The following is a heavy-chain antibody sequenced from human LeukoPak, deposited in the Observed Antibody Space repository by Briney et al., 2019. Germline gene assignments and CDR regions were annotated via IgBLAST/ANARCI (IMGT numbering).Heavy chain of an antibody. CDR3: ARGHGADNWFDP. Sequence: ASVTVSCKASGYTFTSYDINWVRQATGQGLERMGWMNPNSGNIGYAQKFQGRVTMTRNTSISTAYMELSSLRSEDTAVYYCARGHGADNWFDPWGQGTLVAVSS. CDR2: MNPNSGNI. D-gene: IGHD3-10*01. J-gene: IGHJ5*02. CDR1: GYTFTSYD. V-gene: IGHV1-8*01.